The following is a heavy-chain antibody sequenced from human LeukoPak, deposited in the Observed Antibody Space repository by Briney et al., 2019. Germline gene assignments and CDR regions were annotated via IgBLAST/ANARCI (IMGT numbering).Heavy chain of an antibody. CDR3: ARGSWHAP. D-gene: IGHD6-13*01. V-gene: IGHV1-2*02. CDR1: GYTFSDYY. CDR2: MNPKSGST. J-gene: IGHJ5*02. Sequence: ASVKVSCKASGYTFSDYYIHWVRQAPGQGLEWMGWMNPKSGSTKYAQKFQGRVTMTRDTSISTAYMELSRLRSDDTAVYFCARGSWHAPWGQGTLVTVSS.